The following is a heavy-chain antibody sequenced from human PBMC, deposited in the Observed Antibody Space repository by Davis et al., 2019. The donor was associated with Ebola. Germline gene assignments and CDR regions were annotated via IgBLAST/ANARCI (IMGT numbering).Heavy chain of an antibody. J-gene: IGHJ4*02. CDR3: ARLSYYERSGYWVN. D-gene: IGHD3-22*01. V-gene: IGHV4-39*01. CDR2: IYYSGST. Sequence: MPSETLSLTCSVAGGSISSGGYYWGWNRQPPGKGREWIGSIYYSGSTNYNPSLKRRVTMSVDPSKNQFSLKLSSVTAADTAVYYCARLSYYERSGYWVNWGQGTLVTVSS. CDR1: GGSISSGGYY.